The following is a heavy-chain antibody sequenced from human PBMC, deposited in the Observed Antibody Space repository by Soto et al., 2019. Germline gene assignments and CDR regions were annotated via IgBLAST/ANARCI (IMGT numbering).Heavy chain of an antibody. CDR2: INPSGGST. CDR3: ARDRSRERWGYEANWFDP. J-gene: IGHJ5*02. CDR1: GYTFTSYY. D-gene: IGHD5-18*01. V-gene: IGHV1-46*01. Sequence: GASVKVSCKASGYTFTSYYMHWVRQAPGQGLEWMGIINPSGGSTSYAQKFQGRVTMTRDTSTSTVYMELSSLRSEDTAVYYCARDRSRERWGYEANWFDPWGQGTLVTVSS.